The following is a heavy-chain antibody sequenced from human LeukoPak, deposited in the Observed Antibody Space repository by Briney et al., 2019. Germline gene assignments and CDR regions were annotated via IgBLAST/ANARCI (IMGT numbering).Heavy chain of an antibody. J-gene: IGHJ3*02. Sequence: GGSLSLFCAASGFTFTNYLMTWVRQAPGKGLEWLANINQDGSGESYVDSVKGRITISRDNAKNSVSLQMHGLRVEDTAVYYCARHWWHGLDIWGHGTLVTVSS. CDR3: ARHWWHGLDI. V-gene: IGHV3-7*01. CDR2: INQDGSGE. CDR1: GFTFTNYL. D-gene: IGHD2-8*02.